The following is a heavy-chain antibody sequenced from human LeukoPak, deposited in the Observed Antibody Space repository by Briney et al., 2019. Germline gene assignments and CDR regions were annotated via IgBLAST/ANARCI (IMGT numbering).Heavy chain of an antibody. J-gene: IGHJ4*02. CDR1: GFTFNHYG. CDR2: ISAYNGDT. V-gene: IGHV1-18*01. D-gene: IGHD6-19*01. Sequence: ASVKVSCKASGFTFNHYGISWVRQAPGQGLEWMGWISAYNGDTHYEQKLQGRVTLATDTSTRTAYMELRSLRSDDTAMYYCARDPSNTSGWYIYFDYWGQGTLVTVSP. CDR3: ARDPSNTSGWYIYFDY.